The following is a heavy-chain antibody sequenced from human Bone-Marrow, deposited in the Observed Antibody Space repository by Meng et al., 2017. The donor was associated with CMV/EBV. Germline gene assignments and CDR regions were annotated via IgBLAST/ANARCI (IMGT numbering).Heavy chain of an antibody. CDR1: GYTFTSYG. D-gene: IGHD5-18*01. CDR3: ARARGAVDTAMVMGY. V-gene: IGHV1-8*02. J-gene: IGHJ4*02. Sequence: ASVKVSCKASGYTFTSYGISWVRQAPGQGLEWMGWMNPNSGNTGYAQKFQGRVTMTRNTSISTAYMELSSLRSEDTAVYYCARARGAVDTAMVMGYWGQGTLVTVSS. CDR2: MNPNSGNT.